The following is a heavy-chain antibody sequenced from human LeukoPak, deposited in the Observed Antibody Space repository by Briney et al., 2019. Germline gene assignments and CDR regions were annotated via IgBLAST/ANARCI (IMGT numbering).Heavy chain of an antibody. J-gene: IGHJ4*02. CDR2: IIPILGIA. CDR1: GYTFTSYG. V-gene: IGHV1-69*04. CDR3: ARDLGYGDVPGDY. D-gene: IGHD4-17*01. Sequence: SVKVSSKASGYTFTSYGISWVRQAPGERLEWMGRIIPILGIANYAQKFQRRVTITADKSTSTVYLELSSLISDDTAVYYCARDLGYGDVPGDYWGQGTLVTVSS.